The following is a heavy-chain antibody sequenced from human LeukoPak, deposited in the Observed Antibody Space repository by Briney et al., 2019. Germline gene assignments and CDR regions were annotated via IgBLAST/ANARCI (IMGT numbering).Heavy chain of an antibody. Sequence: GASVKVSCKASGYTFTGYYMHWVRQAPGQGLEWMGRINPNSGGTNYAQKLQGRVTMTRDTSISTAYMELSRLRSDDTAVYYCARAVTDYDILTGYYLNAFDIWGQGTMVTVSS. CDR2: INPNSGGT. CDR1: GYTFTGYY. CDR3: ARAVTDYDILTGYYLNAFDI. D-gene: IGHD3-9*01. J-gene: IGHJ3*02. V-gene: IGHV1-2*06.